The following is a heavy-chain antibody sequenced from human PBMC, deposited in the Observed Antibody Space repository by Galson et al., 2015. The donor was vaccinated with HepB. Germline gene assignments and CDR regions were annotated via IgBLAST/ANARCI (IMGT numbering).Heavy chain of an antibody. CDR1: GFTFGDYA. V-gene: IGHV3-49*04. CDR2: IRSKAYGGTT. CDR3: TRDSFFGTPGPYYYYGMDV. D-gene: IGHD3-3*01. J-gene: IGHJ6*02. Sequence: SLRLSCAASGFTFGDYAMSWVRQAPGKGLEWVGFIRSKAYGGTTEYAASVKGRFTISRDDSKSIAYLQMNSLKTEDTAVYYCTRDSFFGTPGPYYYYGMDVWGQGTTVTVSS.